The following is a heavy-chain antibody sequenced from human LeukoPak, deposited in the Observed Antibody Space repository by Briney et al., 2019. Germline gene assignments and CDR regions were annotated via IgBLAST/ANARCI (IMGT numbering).Heavy chain of an antibody. CDR1: GYSVSSNRAA. J-gene: IGHJ3*02. D-gene: IGHD4-17*01. CDR2: TYYRSKWYN. CDR3: ARGWTTVLAFDI. Sequence: PSQTLSLNCSISGYSVSSNRAAWHSLRQSPSRGLEWLGRTYYRSKWYNDYAVSVKSRITINPDTSKNQFSLQLNSVTPEDTAVYYCARGWTTVLAFDIWGQGTRVTASS. V-gene: IGHV6-1*01.